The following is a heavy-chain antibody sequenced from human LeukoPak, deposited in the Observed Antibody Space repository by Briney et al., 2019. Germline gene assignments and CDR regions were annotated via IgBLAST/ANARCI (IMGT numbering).Heavy chain of an antibody. CDR3: ARRALSSSAYFDN. J-gene: IGHJ4*02. D-gene: IGHD6-13*01. V-gene: IGHV4-59*08. Sequence: KPSETLSLTCTVSGASIRSYYWSWIRQPPGKGLEWIGYTYYSGSTNYNPSLKGRVNISVDTSKNQFSLKLSSVTAADTAVYYCARRALSSSAYFDNWGQGTLVTVSS. CDR1: GASIRSYY. CDR2: TYYSGST.